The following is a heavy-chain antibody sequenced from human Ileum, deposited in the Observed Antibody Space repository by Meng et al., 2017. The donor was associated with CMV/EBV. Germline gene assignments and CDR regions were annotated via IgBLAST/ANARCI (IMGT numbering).Heavy chain of an antibody. D-gene: IGHD3-10*01. J-gene: IGHJ4*02. CDR1: GFTFNKFA. Sequence: EVQLLESGGGWEQPGXXXXVFCGASGFTFNKFAMTWVRQAPGKGLEWVSSVSGSGEKTYYADSVKGRFIISRDNSKNALFLQMSSLRAEDTAVYYCAKDVLFYYGSSLDYWGQGILVTVSS. V-gene: IGHV3-23*01. CDR2: VSGSGEKT. CDR3: AKDVLFYYGSSLDY.